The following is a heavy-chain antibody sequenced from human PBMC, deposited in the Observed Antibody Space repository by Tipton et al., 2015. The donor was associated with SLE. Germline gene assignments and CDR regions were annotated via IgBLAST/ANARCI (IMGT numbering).Heavy chain of an antibody. CDR2: IYHSGST. CDR1: GGSISSGDYY. J-gene: IGHJ4*02. V-gene: IGHV4-30-2*01. CDR3: ARAGIGDSSGYYCDY. D-gene: IGHD3-22*01. Sequence: TLSLTCTVSGGSISSGDYYWSWIRQPPGKGLEWIGYIYHSGSTYYNPSLKSRVTISVDRSKNQFSLKLSSVTAADTAVYYCARAGIGDSSGYYCDYWGQGTLVTVSS.